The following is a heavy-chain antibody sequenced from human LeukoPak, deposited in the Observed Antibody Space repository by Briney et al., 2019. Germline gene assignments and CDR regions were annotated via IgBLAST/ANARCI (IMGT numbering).Heavy chain of an antibody. CDR1: GGTFSSYA. CDR2: IIPIFGTA. CDR3: AREYSGYDAYYFDY. D-gene: IGHD5-12*01. V-gene: IGHV1-69*05. J-gene: IGHJ4*02. Sequence: SVKVSCKASGGTFSSYAISWVRQAPGQGLEWVGRIIPIFGTANYAQKFQGRVTITTDESTSTAYMELSSLRSEDTAVYYCAREYSGYDAYYFDYWGQGTLVTVSS.